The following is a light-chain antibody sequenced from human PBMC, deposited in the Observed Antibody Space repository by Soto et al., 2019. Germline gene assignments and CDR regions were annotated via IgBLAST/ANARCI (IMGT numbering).Light chain of an antibody. Sequence: QSALTQPASVSGSPGQSITISCTGTSSDVGGYNYVSWYQQHPGKAPKLMIYDVSNWPSGVSNRSSGSKSGNTASLTISGLQAEDEADYYCSSYTSSSTLVVFGGGTKLTVL. CDR1: SSDVGGYNY. CDR2: DVS. CDR3: SSYTSSSTLVV. J-gene: IGLJ2*01. V-gene: IGLV2-14*01.